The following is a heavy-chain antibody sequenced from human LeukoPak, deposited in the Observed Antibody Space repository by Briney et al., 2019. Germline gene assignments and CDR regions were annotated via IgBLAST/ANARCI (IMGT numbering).Heavy chain of an antibody. Sequence: SQTLSLTCPVSGDTVNTRRYYWGWIRQPPGKGLEWIGSIYHSGSTYYEPSLRSRATISIETSRNHFYLNLTSLTTAETAPYFCARRRIVKGGFDYWGQGTLVTVSS. V-gene: IGHV4-39*02. J-gene: IGHJ4*02. CDR3: ARRRIVKGGFDY. CDR2: IYHSGST. CDR1: GDTVNTRRYY. D-gene: IGHD2/OR15-2a*01.